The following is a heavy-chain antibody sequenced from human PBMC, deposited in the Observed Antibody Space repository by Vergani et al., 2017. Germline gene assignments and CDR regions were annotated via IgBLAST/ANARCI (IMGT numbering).Heavy chain of an antibody. D-gene: IGHD6-19*01. CDR3: ARGQWLPTLSFAY. V-gene: IGHV3-23*04. CDR1: GFTFSSYA. CDR2: ISGSGGST. Sequence: VQLVESGGGLVKPGGSLRLSCAASGFTFSSYAMSWVRQAPGKGLEWVSAISGSGGSTYYADSVKGRFTISRHNSKNTLYLQMNSLRAEDTAVYYCARGQWLPTLSFAYWGQGTLVTVSS. J-gene: IGHJ4*02.